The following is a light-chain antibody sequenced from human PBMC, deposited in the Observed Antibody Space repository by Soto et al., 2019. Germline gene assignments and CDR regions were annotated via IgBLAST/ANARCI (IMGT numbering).Light chain of an antibody. CDR1: SSDVGDYNY. J-gene: IGLJ1*01. CDR3: SSYTAGGTI. CDR2: EVS. V-gene: IGLV2-8*01. Sequence: QSALTQPPSASGTPGQSVTIPCTGTSSDVGDYNYVSWYQQHPGKAPKLMIYEVSRRPSGVPDRFSGSKSGNTASLTVSGLQAEDEADYYCSSYTAGGTIFGTGTKLTVL.